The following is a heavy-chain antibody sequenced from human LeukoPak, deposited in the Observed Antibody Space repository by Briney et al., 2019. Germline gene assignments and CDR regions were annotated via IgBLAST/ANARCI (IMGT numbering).Heavy chain of an antibody. J-gene: IGHJ4*02. V-gene: IGHV1-69*01. CDR3: ASPEENSDYYFVY. CDR2: IIPLFGRA. D-gene: IGHD4-11*01. CDR1: GGTFRNYA. Sequence: ASLKVSCKASGGTFRNYAISWVRQAPGQGLEWMGGIIPLFGRAEYAQKFQGRVTITADESTRTVYLELSILRSEDTAVYYCASPEENSDYYFVYWGQGTLVTASS.